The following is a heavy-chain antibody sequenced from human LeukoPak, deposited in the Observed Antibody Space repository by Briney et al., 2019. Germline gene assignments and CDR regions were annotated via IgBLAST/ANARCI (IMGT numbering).Heavy chain of an antibody. CDR2: ISGSGGST. CDR1: GFTFSSDD. CDR3: AGESYRQYFDY. Sequence: GGTLRLSCAASGFTFSSDDMSWGRQAPGEGLEWVSAISGSGGSTYYADSVKGRFTISRDNSKNTLYLQMNSLRAEDTAVYYCAGESYRQYFDYWGQGTLVTVSS. V-gene: IGHV3-23*01. D-gene: IGHD3-16*02. J-gene: IGHJ4*02.